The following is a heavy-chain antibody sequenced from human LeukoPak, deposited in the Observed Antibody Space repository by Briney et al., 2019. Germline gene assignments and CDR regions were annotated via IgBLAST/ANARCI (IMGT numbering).Heavy chain of an antibody. CDR3: ARDPCGGDCYFDY. CDR1: GYTFTTYG. V-gene: IGHV1-18*01. J-gene: IGHJ4*02. CDR2: ISGYNGNT. D-gene: IGHD2-21*02. Sequence: GASVKVSCKTSGYTFTTYGILWVRQAPGQGLEWMGWISGYNGNTNFARKLQGRVTITADKSTSTAYMELSSLRSEDTAVYYCARDPCGGDCYFDYWGQGTLVTVSS.